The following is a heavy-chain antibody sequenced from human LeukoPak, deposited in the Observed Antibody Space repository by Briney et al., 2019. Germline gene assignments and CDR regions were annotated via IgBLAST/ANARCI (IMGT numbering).Heavy chain of an antibody. D-gene: IGHD6-19*01. CDR3: AREGIAVAGTMDY. J-gene: IGHJ4*02. CDR1: GFTFSSYG. V-gene: IGHV3-30*03. Sequence: GGSLRLSCAASGFTFSSYGMHWVRQAPGKGLEWVAVISYDGSNKYYADSVKGRFTISRDNSKNTLYLQMNSLRAEDTAVYYCAREGIAVAGTMDYWGQGTLVTVSS. CDR2: ISYDGSNK.